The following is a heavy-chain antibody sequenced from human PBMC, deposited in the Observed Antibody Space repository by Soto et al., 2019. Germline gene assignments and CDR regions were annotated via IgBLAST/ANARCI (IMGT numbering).Heavy chain of an antibody. CDR3: ARDCSGGSCYPGMDV. D-gene: IGHD2-15*01. V-gene: IGHV3-74*01. J-gene: IGHJ6*02. CDR1: GFTFSSYW. Sequence: GGSLRLSCAASGFTFSSYWMHWVRQAPGKGLVWVSRINSDGSSTSYADSVKGRFTISRDNAKNSVYLQINSLRAEDTAVYFCARDCSGGSCYPGMDVWGQGTTVTVSS. CDR2: INSDGSST.